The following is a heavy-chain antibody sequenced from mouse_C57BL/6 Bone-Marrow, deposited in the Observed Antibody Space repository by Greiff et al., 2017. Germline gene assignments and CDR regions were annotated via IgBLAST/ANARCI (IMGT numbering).Heavy chain of an antibody. CDR3: AREAYYSSYYWYFDV. CDR2: SRNKANDYTT. CDR1: GFTFSDFY. J-gene: IGHJ1*03. Sequence: EVQLVESGGGLVQSGRSLRLSCATSGFTFSDFYMEWVRQAPGKGLEWIAASRNKANDYTTEYSASVKGRFIVSRDTSQSIHYPQMNALRAEDTAIYYCAREAYYSSYYWYFDVWGTGTTGTVSS. D-gene: IGHD2-5*01. V-gene: IGHV7-1*01.